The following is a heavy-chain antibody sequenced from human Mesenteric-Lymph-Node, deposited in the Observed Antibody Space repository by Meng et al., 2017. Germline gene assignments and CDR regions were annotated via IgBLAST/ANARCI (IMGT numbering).Heavy chain of an antibody. Sequence: QVQLQQWGAGLLKPSETLSLTCAVYGGSFSGYYWSWIRQPPGKGLEWIGEINHSGSTNYNPSLNSRISISLDKSKNHFSLKVNSVTAADTAVYYCVRGKQDAWELLAYWGQGALVTVSS. V-gene: IGHV4-34*01. D-gene: IGHD1-26*01. J-gene: IGHJ4*02. CDR2: INHSGST. CDR3: VRGKQDAWELLAY. CDR1: GGSFSGYY.